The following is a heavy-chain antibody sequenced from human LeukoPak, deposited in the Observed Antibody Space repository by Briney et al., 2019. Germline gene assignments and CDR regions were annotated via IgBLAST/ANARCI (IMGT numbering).Heavy chain of an antibody. D-gene: IGHD6-13*01. CDR3: ARSSIIAAAGPYYFAY. CDR1: GYTFDSYG. J-gene: IGHJ4*02. CDR2: ISPYNGKT. Sequence: KVSCKASGYTFDSYGISWVRQAAGQGLEWMGWISPYNGKTNYEQKLQDRVTITADKSTSTAYMELSSLRSEDTAVYYCARSSIIAAAGPYYFAYWGQGTLVTVSS. V-gene: IGHV1-18*01.